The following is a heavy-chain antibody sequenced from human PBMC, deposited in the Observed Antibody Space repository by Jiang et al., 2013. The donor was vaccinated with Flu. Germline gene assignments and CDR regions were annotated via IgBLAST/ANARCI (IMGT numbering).Heavy chain of an antibody. D-gene: IGHD6-19*01. CDR3: ARVISSGRQYNWFDP. Sequence: SGAEVKKPGASVKVSCKASGYTFTSYAMHWVRQAPGQRLEWMGWINAGNGNTKYSQKFQGRVTITRDTSASTAYMELSSLRSEDTAVYYCARVISSGRQYNWFDPWGQGTLVTVSS. V-gene: IGHV1-3*01. CDR1: GYTFTSYA. CDR2: INAGNGNT. J-gene: IGHJ5*02.